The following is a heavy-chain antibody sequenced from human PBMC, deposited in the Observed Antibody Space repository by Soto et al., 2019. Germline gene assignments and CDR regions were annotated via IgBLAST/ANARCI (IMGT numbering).Heavy chain of an antibody. J-gene: IGHJ4*02. D-gene: IGHD4-4*01. Sequence: GGSLRLSCAASGLTFGTAWMSWVRQAPGKGLEWVATISPDGGTTGHVDSVKGRFTISRDNAKNSLYLQMNSLRVEDTAVYYCARDRGYSSFEYWGQGNPVTVSP. CDR1: GLTFGTAW. V-gene: IGHV3-7*03. CDR2: ISPDGGTT. CDR3: ARDRGYSSFEY.